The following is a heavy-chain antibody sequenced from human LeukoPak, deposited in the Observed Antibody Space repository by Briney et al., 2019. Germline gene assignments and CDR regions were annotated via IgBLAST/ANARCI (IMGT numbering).Heavy chain of an antibody. V-gene: IGHV4-59*11. Sequence: SETLSLTCTVSGGSISSHYWSWIRQPPGKGVEWIGYIYYSGSTNYNPSLKSRVTISVDTSKNQFSLKLSSVTAADTAVYYCARVNYYYMDVWGKGTTVTVSS. CDR3: ARVNYYYMDV. J-gene: IGHJ6*03. CDR2: IYYSGST. CDR1: GGSISSHY.